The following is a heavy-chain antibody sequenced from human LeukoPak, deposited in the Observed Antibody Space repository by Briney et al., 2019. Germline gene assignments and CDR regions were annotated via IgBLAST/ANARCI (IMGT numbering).Heavy chain of an antibody. V-gene: IGHV1-8*01. CDR2: MNPNSGNA. CDR1: GYTFASYD. D-gene: IGHD1-14*01. J-gene: IGHJ4*02. Sequence: ASVKVSCKASGYTFASYDINWVRQATGQGLEWMGWMNPNSGNAGYSQKFQDRVTMTRNTSISTAYMELSSLSSEDMAIYYCARGGWYNGAYTALYYFDYWGQGTLLTVSS. CDR3: ARGGWYNGAYTALYYFDY.